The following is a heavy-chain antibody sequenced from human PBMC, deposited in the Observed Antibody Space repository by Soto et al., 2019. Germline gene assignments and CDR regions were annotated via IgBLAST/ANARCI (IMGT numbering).Heavy chain of an antibody. V-gene: IGHV3-21*01. CDR1: GFNFNHYG. J-gene: IGHJ6*03. CDR2: ISRTGDDK. Sequence: EVQVVESGGGLVKPGGSLRLSCAASGFNFNHYGMHWVRQAPGKGLEWVSYISRTGDDKKFLASVKGRFTISRDNAKNSLFLQMNSLRAEDTAIYYCARETFGDRFYMDVWVRGTTVTVSS. D-gene: IGHD3-10*01. CDR3: ARETFGDRFYMDV.